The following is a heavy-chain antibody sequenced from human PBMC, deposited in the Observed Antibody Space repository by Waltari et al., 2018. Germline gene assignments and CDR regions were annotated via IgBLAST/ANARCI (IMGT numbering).Heavy chain of an antibody. CDR3: ARPMYSSSWSYWYFDL. CDR1: GYTFTSYA. D-gene: IGHD6-13*01. J-gene: IGHJ2*01. V-gene: IGHV1-3*01. CDR2: INAGNGNT. Sequence: QVQLVQSGAEVKKPGASVKVSCKASGYTFTSYAMHWVRQAPGQRLEWMGWINAGNGNTKYSQKFQGRVTISVDTSKNQFSLKLSSVTAADTAVYYCARPMYSSSWSYWYFDLWGRGTPVTVSS.